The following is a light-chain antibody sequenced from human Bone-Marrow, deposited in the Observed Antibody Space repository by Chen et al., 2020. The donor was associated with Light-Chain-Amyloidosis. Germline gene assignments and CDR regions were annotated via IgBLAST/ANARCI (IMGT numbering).Light chain of an antibody. CDR3: QQYNNWPPWT. J-gene: IGKJ1*01. CDR2: DSS. V-gene: IGKV3-15*01. CDR1: QSIGTN. Sequence: EIVMTQSPVTLSVSPGERATLSCRASQSIGTNLAWYQQTPGQAPRLLIYDSSTRATGIAARFSGSGSGTDFTRTISSLQSEDFAVYYCQQYNNWPPWTCGQGTKVEIK.